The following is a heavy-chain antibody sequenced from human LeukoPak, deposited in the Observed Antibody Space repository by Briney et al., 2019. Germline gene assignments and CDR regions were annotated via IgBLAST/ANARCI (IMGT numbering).Heavy chain of an antibody. CDR3: AKEVVVVADLYGMDV. J-gene: IGHJ6*02. CDR1: GFTFSSYG. V-gene: IGHV3-30*02. Sequence: GGSLRLSSAAYGFTFSSYGMHWVRQAPGKGLEWVSFIRYDGSNKYYADSVKGRFTISRDNSKNTLYLQMNSLRAEDTAVYYCAKEVVVVADLYGMDVWGQGTTVTVPS. D-gene: IGHD2-15*01. CDR2: IRYDGSNK.